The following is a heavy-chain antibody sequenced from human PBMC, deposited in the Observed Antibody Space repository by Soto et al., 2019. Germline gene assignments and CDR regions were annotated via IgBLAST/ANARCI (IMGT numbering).Heavy chain of an antibody. J-gene: IGHJ4*02. D-gene: IGHD2-21*02. Sequence: KPGGSLRLSCVASGFTFSRSSMSWVRQAPGKGLEWVSYISEGSSFIYYADSVRGRFTVSRDNAKNSLYLQVNSLRAEDTAVYYCARTHSQVTPFDSWGQGTLVTVSS. CDR1: GFTFSRSS. CDR3: ARTHSQVTPFDS. V-gene: IGHV3-21*01. CDR2: ISEGSSFI.